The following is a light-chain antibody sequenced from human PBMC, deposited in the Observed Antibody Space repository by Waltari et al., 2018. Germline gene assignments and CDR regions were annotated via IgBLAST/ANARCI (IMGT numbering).Light chain of an antibody. CDR1: SSDIGAYNY. Sequence: QSALTQPASVSGSPGQSITISCTGTSSDIGAYNYVSWYQQHPGKAPKLMIYDVTYRPSGVSNRFSGTKSGNTASLTISGLQGEDEADYYCSSYTSSTTWVFGGGSKLTVL. V-gene: IGLV2-14*03. CDR3: SSYTSSTTWV. J-gene: IGLJ3*02. CDR2: DVT.